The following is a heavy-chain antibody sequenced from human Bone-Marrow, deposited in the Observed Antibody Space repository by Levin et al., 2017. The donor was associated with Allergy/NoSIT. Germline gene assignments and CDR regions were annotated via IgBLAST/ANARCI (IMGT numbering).Heavy chain of an antibody. Sequence: SQTLSLTCTVSGGSISPYYWSWIRQPAGKGLEWIGRIYTTGDTNYNPTLRSRVRMSIDTARKQFSLDLSSVSAADTAVYYCATGRLLFDSDATGFWDSWGPGTLVTVSS. CDR3: ATGRLLFDSDATGFWDS. J-gene: IGHJ4*02. CDR2: IYTTGDT. CDR1: GGSISPYY. V-gene: IGHV4-4*07. D-gene: IGHD4/OR15-4a*01.